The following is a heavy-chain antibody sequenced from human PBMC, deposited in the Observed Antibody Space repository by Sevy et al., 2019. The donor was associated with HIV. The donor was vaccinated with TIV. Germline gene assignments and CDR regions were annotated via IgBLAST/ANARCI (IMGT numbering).Heavy chain of an antibody. V-gene: IGHV3-48*01. Sequence: GSLRLSCAASGFTFSTYSMNWVRQAPGKGLEWVSYISRSSRTMYYADSVEGRFTISRDNAKNSLYLQMNSLRAEDTAVYYCAGGRFDSTGSFDAFDIWGRGTLVTVSS. CDR2: ISRSSRTM. J-gene: IGHJ3*02. CDR1: GFTFSTYS. CDR3: AGGRFDSTGSFDAFDI. D-gene: IGHD3-22*01.